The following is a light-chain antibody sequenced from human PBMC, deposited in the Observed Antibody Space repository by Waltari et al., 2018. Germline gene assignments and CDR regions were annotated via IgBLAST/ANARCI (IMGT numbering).Light chain of an antibody. Sequence: QSVLTQPPSASGTPGPRVTIPCSGSSSNLGRNYVSWYQQLPGTAPKLLIYRNNQRPSGVPDRFSGSKSGTSASLAISGLRSEDEADYYCAAWDDSLSGVVFGGGTKLTVL. CDR1: SSNLGRNY. CDR3: AAWDDSLSGVV. CDR2: RNN. V-gene: IGLV1-47*01. J-gene: IGLJ2*01.